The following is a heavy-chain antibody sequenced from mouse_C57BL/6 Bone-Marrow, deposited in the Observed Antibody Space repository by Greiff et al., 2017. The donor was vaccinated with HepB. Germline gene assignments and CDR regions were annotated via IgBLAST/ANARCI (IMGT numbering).Heavy chain of an antibody. CDR3: TTAYYGGSPFDY. J-gene: IGHJ2*01. D-gene: IGHD1-1*01. CDR2: VDPENCDT. CDR1: GFTIKDDY. V-gene: IGHV14-4*01. Sequence: VQLQQSGAELVRPGASVKLSCTASGFTIKDDYMHWVKQRPEHGLEWLVWVDPENCDTEYPSKFQGKATITADTSSNTSSLPLSSLTSEDTAVYYCTTAYYGGSPFDYWGQGTTLTVSS.